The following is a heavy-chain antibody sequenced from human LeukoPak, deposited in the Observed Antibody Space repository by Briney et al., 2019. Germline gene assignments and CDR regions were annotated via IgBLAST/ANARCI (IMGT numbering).Heavy chain of an antibody. CDR3: ARNFDS. J-gene: IGHJ4*02. CDR1: GFTFTIYT. CDR2: ITSSSSTL. D-gene: IGHD2/OR15-2a*01. V-gene: IGHV3-48*01. Sequence: PGGSLRLSCAASGFTFTIYTMNWVRPAPGKGLEWVSYITSSSSTLYYADSVKGRFTMSRDNAENSRYLQMNSLRAEDTAVYYCARNFDSWGQGTLVTVSS.